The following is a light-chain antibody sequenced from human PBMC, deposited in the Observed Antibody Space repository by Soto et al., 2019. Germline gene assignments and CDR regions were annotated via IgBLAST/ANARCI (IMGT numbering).Light chain of an antibody. Sequence: DLQMTQSPSSLYASAGDRVTITCRASQSISSYLNWYQQKPGKAPKLLIYAASNLQSEITSRFSGSGSGTDFTLTIISLQPEDFATYFCQQSSMTPVTCGPWTKVEIK. CDR3: QQSSMTPVT. CDR2: AAS. J-gene: IGKJ3*01. CDR1: QSISSY. V-gene: IGKV1-39*01.